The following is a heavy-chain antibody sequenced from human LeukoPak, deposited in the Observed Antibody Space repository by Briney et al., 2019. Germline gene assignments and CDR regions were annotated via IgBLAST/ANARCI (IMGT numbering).Heavy chain of an antibody. V-gene: IGHV4-39*01. Sequence: PSETLSLTCKVSGDSISSITCYWGWIRQSPGKGLEWIGSFCSSGTTYYNPSLKSRVTISIDTSKNQFSLKMISVTAADTAVYYRARRDIAFNAFDTWSQGTMVTVSS. CDR3: ARRDIAFNAFDT. CDR2: FCSSGTT. CDR1: GDSISSITCY. D-gene: IGHD2-21*01. J-gene: IGHJ3*02.